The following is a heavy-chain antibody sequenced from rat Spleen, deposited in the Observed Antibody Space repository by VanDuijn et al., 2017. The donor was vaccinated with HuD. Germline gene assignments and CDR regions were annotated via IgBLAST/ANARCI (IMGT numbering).Heavy chain of an antibody. V-gene: IGHV2S12*01. CDR2: ISSGGSP. CDR1: GFSLTSNG. J-gene: IGHJ2*01. D-gene: IGHD4-6*01. CDR3: ARFGGEFEY. Sequence: QVQLKESGPGLVQPSQTLSLTCTVSGFSLTSNGVSWVRQPPGKGLEWIAAISSGGSPYYNSALKSRLSISRDTSKSQVFLKMDSLQTEDTATYYCARFGGEFEYWGQGVMVTVSS.